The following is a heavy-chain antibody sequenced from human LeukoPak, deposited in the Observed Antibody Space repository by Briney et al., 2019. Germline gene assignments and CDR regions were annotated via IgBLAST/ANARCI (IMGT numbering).Heavy chain of an antibody. CDR2: LFGGGTA. CDR1: GFIVNTNY. D-gene: IGHD3-22*01. Sequence: GGSLRLSCAASGFIVNTNYMTWVRQAPGKGLEWVSILFGGGTAYYADSVKGRFIISRDISKNTLYLQMNSLRAEDTAVYYCARGGHSMIVAFDIWGQGTMVTVSS. J-gene: IGHJ3*02. V-gene: IGHV3-53*01. CDR3: ARGGHSMIVAFDI.